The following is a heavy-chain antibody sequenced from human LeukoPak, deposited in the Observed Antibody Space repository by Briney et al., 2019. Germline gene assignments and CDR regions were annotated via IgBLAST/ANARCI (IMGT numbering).Heavy chain of an antibody. Sequence: ASVKVSCXASGYTFTDYYTHRVRQAPGQGLEWMGRINSKSGDTNYAQNFQGRVTMTRDTSINTAYMELSRLTFDDTAVYYCARGSDFDYWGQGTLVTVSS. CDR2: INSKSGDT. J-gene: IGHJ4*02. CDR1: GYTFTDYY. V-gene: IGHV1-2*06. CDR3: ARGSDFDY.